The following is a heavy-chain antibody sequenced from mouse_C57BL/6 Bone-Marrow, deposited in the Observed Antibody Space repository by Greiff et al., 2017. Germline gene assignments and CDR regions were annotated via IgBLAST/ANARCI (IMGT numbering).Heavy chain of an antibody. V-gene: IGHV3-6*01. Sequence: EVKLQESGPGLVKPSQSLSLTCSVTGYSITSGYYWNWIRQFPGNKLEWMGYISYDGSNNYNPSLKNRISITRDTSKNQFFLKLNSVTTEDTATYYCARDYGQRYFDVWGTGTTVTVSS. CDR3: ARDYGQRYFDV. J-gene: IGHJ1*03. D-gene: IGHD1-2*01. CDR1: GYSITSGYY. CDR2: ISYDGSN.